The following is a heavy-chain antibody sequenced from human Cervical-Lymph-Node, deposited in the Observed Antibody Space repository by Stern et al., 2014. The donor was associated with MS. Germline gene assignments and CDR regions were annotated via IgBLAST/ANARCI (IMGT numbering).Heavy chain of an antibody. CDR1: GFTFSGYD. Sequence: EVQLVESGGGLVKPGGSLRFSCVASGFTFSGYDMNWVRQAPGKGLEWGASISSGSLAIYYADSVKGRFTISRDNAKNSLYLQLNSLRAEDTAVYYCARMYSGYDWGLDFWGQGTRVTVSS. D-gene: IGHD5-12*01. CDR2: ISSGSLAI. J-gene: IGHJ4*02. CDR3: ARMYSGYDWGLDF. V-gene: IGHV3-21*01.